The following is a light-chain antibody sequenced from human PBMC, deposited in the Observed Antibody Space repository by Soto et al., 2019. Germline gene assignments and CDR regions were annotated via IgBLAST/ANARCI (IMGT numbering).Light chain of an antibody. CDR2: AAS. Sequence: DIQLTQSPSFLSASVGDRVTITCRASQGISTYLAWYQQKPGKAPKLVNSAASNLQSGVPSRFSGSGSGTEFTLTISSLQPEDFATYYCQQLNSYPPSTFGQGTKLEIK. CDR1: QGISTY. J-gene: IGKJ2*01. V-gene: IGKV1-9*01. CDR3: QQLNSYPPST.